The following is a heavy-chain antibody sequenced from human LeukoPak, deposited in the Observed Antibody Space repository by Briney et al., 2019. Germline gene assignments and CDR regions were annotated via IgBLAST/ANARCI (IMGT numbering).Heavy chain of an antibody. CDR3: ARDPPDTAVAGYDY. Sequence: GGSLRLSCAASGFMFSTYWMSWVRRAPGKGLEWVANMNKDGSEKYYVDSVKGRFTVSRDNAKNSLFLQMHSLRAEDTAVYYCARDPPDTAVAGYDYWGQGTLVTVSS. D-gene: IGHD6-19*01. CDR1: GFMFSTYW. CDR2: MNKDGSEK. J-gene: IGHJ4*02. V-gene: IGHV3-7*01.